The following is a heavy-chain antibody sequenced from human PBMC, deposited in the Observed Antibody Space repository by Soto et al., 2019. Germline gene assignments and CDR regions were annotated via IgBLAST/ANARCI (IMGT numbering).Heavy chain of an antibody. CDR3: ARYVNPYDTAVWFDP. CDR2: IYYSGTT. CDR1: GGSTRNYF. D-gene: IGHD3-9*01. Sequence: SETLSLTCTVSGGSTRNYFWSWIRQPPGKGLEWIGCIYYSGTTNYNSSLKSRATISLDTSKNQFSLRLRSVTAADTAVYYCARYVNPYDTAVWFDPWGQGTLVTVSS. V-gene: IGHV4-59*01. J-gene: IGHJ5*02.